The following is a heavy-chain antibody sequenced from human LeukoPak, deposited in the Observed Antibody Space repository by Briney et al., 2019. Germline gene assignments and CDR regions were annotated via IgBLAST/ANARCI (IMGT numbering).Heavy chain of an antibody. Sequence: GGSLRLSCTVSGFTVSSNSMSWVRQAPGKGLELGSFIYSDNTHYPDSVKGRFTISTDNSKNTLYLQMSSLRAEDTAVYYCARRAGAYSHPYDYWGQGTLVTVSS. J-gene: IGHJ4*02. D-gene: IGHD4/OR15-4a*01. CDR3: ARRAGAYSHPYDY. CDR1: GFTVSSNS. V-gene: IGHV3-53*01. CDR2: IYSDNT.